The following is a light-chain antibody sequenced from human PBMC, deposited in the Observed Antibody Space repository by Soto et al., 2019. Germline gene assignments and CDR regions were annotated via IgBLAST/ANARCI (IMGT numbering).Light chain of an antibody. CDR1: QSIISS. CDR2: AAS. CDR3: QQSYSTPRT. J-gene: IGKJ1*01. Sequence: DIQMTQSPSSLSASVGDRVTITCRASQSIISSLNWYQQKPGKAPKLLIYAASSLQSGVPSRFSGSGSGTDFTLTISSLQPEDFATYYCQQSYSTPRTFGQGTKVEIE. V-gene: IGKV1-39*01.